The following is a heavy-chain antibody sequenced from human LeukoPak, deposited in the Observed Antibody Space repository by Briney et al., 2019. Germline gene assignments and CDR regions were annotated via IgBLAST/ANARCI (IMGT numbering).Heavy chain of an antibody. V-gene: IGHV3-74*01. CDR3: ARVSGQWLADAFDI. CDR2: INSDGSST. D-gene: IGHD6-19*01. Sequence: GGSLRLSCAASGFTFSSYWMHWVRQAPGKGLVWVSRINSDGSSTSYADSVKGRFTISRDNAKNTLYLQMNSLRAEDTAVYYCARVSGQWLADAFDIWGQGTMVTVSS. J-gene: IGHJ3*02. CDR1: GFTFSSYW.